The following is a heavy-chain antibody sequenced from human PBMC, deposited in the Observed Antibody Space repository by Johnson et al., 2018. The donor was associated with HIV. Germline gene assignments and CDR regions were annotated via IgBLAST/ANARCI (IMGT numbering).Heavy chain of an antibody. J-gene: IGHJ3*02. V-gene: IGHV3-66*02. D-gene: IGHD6-13*01. Sequence: VQLVESGGGLVQPGGSLRLSCATSGFSVSSNYMSWVRQAPGKGLEWVSVMSSGDNTHYADSVKGRFTISRDNSKNTLYLQMNSLRAEDTAVYYCARDRFYSSSWEGAADAFDIWGQGTMVTVSS. CDR1: GFSVSSNY. CDR2: MSSGDNT. CDR3: ARDRFYSSSWEGAADAFDI.